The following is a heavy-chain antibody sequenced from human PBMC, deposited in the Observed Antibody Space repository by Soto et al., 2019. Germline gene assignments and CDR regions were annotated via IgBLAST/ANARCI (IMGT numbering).Heavy chain of an antibody. CDR3: ARHTSNFRYYYYAMDV. D-gene: IGHD4-4*01. J-gene: IGHJ6*02. CDR1: EYMFAVYW. V-gene: IGHV5-51*01. CDR2: IYPGDSDT. Sequence: ESLKISCKGSEYMFAVYWIAWVRQLPGKGLEWMGIIYPGDSDTRYSPSFQGHVTITVDKSTSTAYLQWNTLKASDTAMYYCARHTSNFRYYYYAMDVWGQGTTVTGSS.